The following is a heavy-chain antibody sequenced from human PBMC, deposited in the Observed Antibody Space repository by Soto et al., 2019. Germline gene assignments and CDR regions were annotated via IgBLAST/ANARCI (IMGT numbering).Heavy chain of an antibody. CDR1: GVCISIRSYY. Sequence: SWTXSLTCTLSGVCISIRSYYGCWISQPPGKGLEWIGSIYYSGSTYYNPTLKSRVTISVDTSKNQFSLKLSSVTAAETAVYYCARNYGANLIDGTKRFRWLDTWGQGTLVTVSS. V-gene: IGHV4-39*01. CDR2: IYYSGST. D-gene: IGHD1-7*01. CDR3: ARNYGANLIDGTKRFRWLDT. J-gene: IGHJ5*02.